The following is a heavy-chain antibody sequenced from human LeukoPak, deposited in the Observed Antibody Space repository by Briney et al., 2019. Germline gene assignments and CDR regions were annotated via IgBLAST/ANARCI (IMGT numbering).Heavy chain of an antibody. CDR1: GGSISSYY. CDR2: IYYSGST. CDR3: ARVGVRSYYYYMDV. D-gene: IGHD3-16*01. J-gene: IGHJ6*03. Sequence: SETLSLTCTVSGGSISSYYWTWIRQPPGKGLEWIGYIYYSGSTNYNPSLKSRVTISVVTSKNQFSLKLGSVTAADTAVYYCARVGVRSYYYYMDVWGKGTTVTISS. V-gene: IGHV4-59*01.